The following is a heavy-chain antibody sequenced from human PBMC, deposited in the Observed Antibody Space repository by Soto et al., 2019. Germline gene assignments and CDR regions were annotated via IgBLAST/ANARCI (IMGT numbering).Heavy chain of an antibody. D-gene: IGHD2-15*01. V-gene: IGHV1-8*01. CDR2: MNPNSGNT. Sequence: ASVKVSCKASGYTFTSYDINWVRQATGQGLEWMGWMNPNSGNTGYAQKFQGRVTMTRNTSISTAYMELSSLRSEDTAVYYCARAYRAYSRTPFDYWGQGTLVTVSS. CDR1: GYTFTSYD. J-gene: IGHJ4*02. CDR3: ARAYRAYSRTPFDY.